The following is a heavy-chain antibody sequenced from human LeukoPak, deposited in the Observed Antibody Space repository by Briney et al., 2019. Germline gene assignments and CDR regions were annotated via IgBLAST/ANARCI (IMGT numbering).Heavy chain of an antibody. V-gene: IGHV4-39*01. CDR1: GGSISSSSYY. CDR2: IYYSGST. D-gene: IGHD6-19*01. CDR3: ALDSGWSAFDI. Sequence: PSETLSLTCTVSGGSISSSSYYWGWNRQPPGKGLEWIGSIYYSGSTYYNPSLKSRVTISVDTSKNQFSLKLSSVTAADTAVYYCALDSGWSAFDIWGQGTMVTVSS. J-gene: IGHJ3*02.